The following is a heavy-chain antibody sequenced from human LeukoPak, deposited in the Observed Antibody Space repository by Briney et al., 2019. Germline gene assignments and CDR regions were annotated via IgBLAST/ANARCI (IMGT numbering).Heavy chain of an antibody. CDR1: GFTVSSNY. J-gene: IGHJ3*02. CDR2: IYSGGST. Sequence: TGGSLRLSCAASGFTVSSNYRRWVRQAPGKGLEWVSVIYSGGSTYYADSVKGRFTISRDNSKNTLYLQMNSLRAEDTAVYYCARGLTTVTPLDIWGQGTMVTVSS. CDR3: ARGLTTVTPLDI. V-gene: IGHV3-66*02. D-gene: IGHD4-11*01.